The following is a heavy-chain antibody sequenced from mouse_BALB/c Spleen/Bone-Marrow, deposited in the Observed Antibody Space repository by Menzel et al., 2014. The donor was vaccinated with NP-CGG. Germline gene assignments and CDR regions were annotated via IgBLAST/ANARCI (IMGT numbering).Heavy chain of an antibody. CDR1: GFTFSSFG. Sequence: EVNVVESGGGLVQPGGSRKLSCAASGFTFSSFGMHWVRQAPEKGLEWVAYISSVSSTIYYAETVKGRFTISRDNPKNTLFLQMTSLRSEDTAMYYCTRGGNWDDFDYWGQGTTLTVSS. V-gene: IGHV5-17*02. CDR3: TRGGNWDDFDY. J-gene: IGHJ2*01. D-gene: IGHD4-1*01. CDR2: ISSVSSTI.